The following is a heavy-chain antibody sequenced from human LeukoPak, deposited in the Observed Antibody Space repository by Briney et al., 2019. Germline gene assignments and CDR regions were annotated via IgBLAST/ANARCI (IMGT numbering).Heavy chain of an antibody. CDR3: ARQTYYYDSSGYRTSRAVDY. CDR2: IYPGDSDT. V-gene: IGHV5-51*01. J-gene: IGHJ4*02. CDR1: GYSFTSYW. D-gene: IGHD3-22*01. Sequence: GESLKISCKGSGYSFTSYWIGWVRQMPGKGLEWMGIIYPGDSDTRYSPSFQGQVTISADKSISTAYLQWSSPKASDTAMYYCARQTYYYDSSGYRTSRAVDYWGQGTLVTVSS.